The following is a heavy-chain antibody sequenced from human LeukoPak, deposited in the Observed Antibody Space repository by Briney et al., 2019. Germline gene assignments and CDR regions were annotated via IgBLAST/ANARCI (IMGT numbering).Heavy chain of an antibody. CDR2: SVYNGNT. J-gene: IGHJ4*02. V-gene: IGHV1-18*01. CDR3: ARSNYYDSSGPDY. CDR1: GYTFTNYG. Sequence: GASVKVSCKTSGYTFTNYGISWVRQAPGQGLEWMGFSVYNGNTTYAQKLQGRVTITADESTSTAYMELSSLRSEDTAVYYCARSNYYDSSGPDYWGQGTLVTVSS. D-gene: IGHD3-22*01.